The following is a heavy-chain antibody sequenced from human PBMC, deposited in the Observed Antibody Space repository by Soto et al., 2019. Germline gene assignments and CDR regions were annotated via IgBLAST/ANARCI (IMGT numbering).Heavy chain of an antibody. CDR1: GYTFTGYY. Sequence: ASVKVSCKASGYTFTGYYMHWVRQAPGQGLEWMGWINPNSGGTNYAQKFQGWVIMTRDTSISTAYMEVSRLGSDATGVYYSARSWASSSGVGTSSAFDFWGPGTMVTVSS. J-gene: IGHJ3*01. CDR2: INPNSGGT. D-gene: IGHD3-10*01. CDR3: ARSWASSSGVGTSSAFDF. V-gene: IGHV1-2*04.